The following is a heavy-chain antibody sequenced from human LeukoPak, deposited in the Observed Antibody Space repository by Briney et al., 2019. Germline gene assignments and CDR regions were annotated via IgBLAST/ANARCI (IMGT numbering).Heavy chain of an antibody. J-gene: IGHJ4*02. Sequence: PGGSLRLSCAASGITVSFNYMSWLRQAPGKGLEWVSGITGSGDVTYYADSVKGRFTISRDNSKTTLFLQLNSLGAGDSAVFYCAKDGTNYGLGTSFDNWGQGTLVTVSS. D-gene: IGHD3-10*01. CDR1: GITVSFNY. V-gene: IGHV3-23*01. CDR2: ITGSGDVT. CDR3: AKDGTNYGLGTSFDN.